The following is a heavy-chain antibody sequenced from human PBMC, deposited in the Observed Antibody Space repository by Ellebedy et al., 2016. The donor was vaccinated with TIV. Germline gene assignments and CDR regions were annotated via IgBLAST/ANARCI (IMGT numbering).Heavy chain of an antibody. CDR1: GFTFSDYY. D-gene: IGHD2-15*01. CDR2: ISSGGTTI. V-gene: IGHV3-11*04. CDR3: ARDYSRMALPFY. Sequence: GESLKISCAASGFTFSDYYMSWIRQAPGKGLEWVSYISSGGTTIYYADSVKGRFIISRDNSNNILYLQLNNLRAEDAAVYYCARDYSRMALPFYWGRGTLVTVSS. J-gene: IGHJ4*02.